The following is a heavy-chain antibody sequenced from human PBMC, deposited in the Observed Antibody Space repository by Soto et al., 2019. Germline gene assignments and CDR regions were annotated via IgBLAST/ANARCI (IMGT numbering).Heavy chain of an antibody. Sequence: TGGSLRLSCAASGFTFSNAWMNWVRQAPGKGLEWVGRIKSKTDGGTTDYAAPVKGRFTISRDDSKNTLYLQMNSLKTEDTAVYYCTTWDPYNWNYFKYFQHWGQGTLVTVSS. V-gene: IGHV3-15*07. CDR1: GFTFSNAW. J-gene: IGHJ1*01. CDR2: IKSKTDGGTT. CDR3: TTWDPYNWNYFKYFQH. D-gene: IGHD1-7*01.